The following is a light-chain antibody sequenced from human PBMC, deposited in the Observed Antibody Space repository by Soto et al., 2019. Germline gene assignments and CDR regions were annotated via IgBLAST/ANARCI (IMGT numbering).Light chain of an antibody. Sequence: QSALTQPRSVSGSPGQSVTISCTGTSSDVGGFKYVSWYQQHPGKAPKLIIFDASKRPSGVPDRFSGSKSGYTASLTISGLQGEDEADYYCCSYAANYVRFGGVTKLTVL. V-gene: IGLV2-11*01. CDR1: SSDVGGFKY. CDR3: CSYAANYVR. CDR2: DAS. J-gene: IGLJ2*01.